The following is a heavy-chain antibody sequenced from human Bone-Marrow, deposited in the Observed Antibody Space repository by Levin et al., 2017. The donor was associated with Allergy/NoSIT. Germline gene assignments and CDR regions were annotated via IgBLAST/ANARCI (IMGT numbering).Heavy chain of an antibody. J-gene: IGHJ4*02. D-gene: IGHD3-10*01. CDR2: IYYSGST. CDR1: GASITSGDHY. V-gene: IGHV4-30-4*01. Sequence: SCSVSGASITSGDHYWSWIRQSPGKGLAWIGYIYYSGSTYYNPSLMTRITISLDPSKNHFSLKLRSVTVADTAVYYCASLSYYYGAGTHPGEDYWGQGALVIVSS. CDR3: ASLSYYYGAGTHPGEDY.